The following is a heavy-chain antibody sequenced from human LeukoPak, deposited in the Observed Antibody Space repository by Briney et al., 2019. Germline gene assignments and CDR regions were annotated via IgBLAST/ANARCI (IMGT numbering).Heavy chain of an antibody. V-gene: IGHV4-39*01. Sequence: SETLSLTCTVSGGSISSSSYYWGWIRQPPGEGLEWIGSIYYSGSTYYNPSLKSRVTISVDTSKNQFSLKLSSVTAADTAVYYCARLRLVVVAASDEFDPWGQGTLVTVSS. CDR2: IYYSGST. D-gene: IGHD2-15*01. CDR3: ARLRLVVVAASDEFDP. J-gene: IGHJ5*02. CDR1: GGSISSSSYY.